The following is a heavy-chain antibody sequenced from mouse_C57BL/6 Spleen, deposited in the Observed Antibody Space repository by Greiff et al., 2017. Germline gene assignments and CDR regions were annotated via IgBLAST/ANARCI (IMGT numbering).Heavy chain of an antibody. CDR2: IHPNSGST. J-gene: IGHJ1*03. CDR1: GYTFTSYW. D-gene: IGHD1-1*01. Sequence: QVQLQQPGAELVKPGASVKLSCKASGYTFTSYWMHWVKQRPGQGLEWIGMIHPNSGSTNYNEKFKSKATLTVDKSSSTAYMQLSSLTSEDSAVYYCARYYCGSSYDWYFDVWGTGTTVTVSS. V-gene: IGHV1-64*01. CDR3: ARYYCGSSYDWYFDV.